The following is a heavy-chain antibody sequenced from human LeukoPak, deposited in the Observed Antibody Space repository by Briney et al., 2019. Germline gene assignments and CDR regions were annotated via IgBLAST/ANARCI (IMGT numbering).Heavy chain of an antibody. Sequence: SETLSLTCAVYGGSFSGYYWSWIRQPPGKGLEWIGEINHSGSTNYNPSLKSRVTISVDTSKNQSSLKLSSVTAADTAVYYCARGTWRKYYFDYWGQGTLVTVSS. J-gene: IGHJ4*02. V-gene: IGHV4-34*01. CDR2: INHSGST. CDR1: GGSFSGYY. CDR3: ARGTWRKYYFDY.